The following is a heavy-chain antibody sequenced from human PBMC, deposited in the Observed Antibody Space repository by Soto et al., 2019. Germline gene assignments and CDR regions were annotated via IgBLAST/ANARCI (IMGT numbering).Heavy chain of an antibody. CDR1: GFTFSSYW. CDR3: ARERANVDY. V-gene: IGHV3-7*05. J-gene: IGHJ4*02. Sequence: EVQLVESGGGLVQPGGSLRLSCAGSGFTFSSYWMRWVRQAPGKGLEWVANIKQDGSEKYYVEYVKGRFTISRDTAKNLLYLNMNSLRAEDTDVHYGARERANVDYWGQGTLVTVSS. CDR2: IKQDGSEK.